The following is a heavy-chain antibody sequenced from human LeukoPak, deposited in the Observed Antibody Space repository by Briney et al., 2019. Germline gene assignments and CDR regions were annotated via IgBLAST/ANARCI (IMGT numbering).Heavy chain of an antibody. CDR2: IYHSGST. CDR3: ARELVPVANAHIYGMDV. Sequence: SETLSLTCAVSGGSISSGGYSWSWIRQPPGKGLEWIGYIYHSGSTYYNPSLKSRVTISVDRSKNQFSLKLNSVTAADTAVYYCARELVPVANAHIYGMDVWGQGTTVTVSS. CDR1: GGSISSGGYS. V-gene: IGHV4-30-2*01. D-gene: IGHD2-2*01. J-gene: IGHJ6*02.